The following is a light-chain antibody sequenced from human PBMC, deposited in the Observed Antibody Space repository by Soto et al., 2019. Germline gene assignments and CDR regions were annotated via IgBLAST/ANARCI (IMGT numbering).Light chain of an antibody. CDR1: QSISSY. CDR2: AAS. Sequence: DIQMTQSPSSLSASVGDRVTITCRASQSISSYLNWYQQKPGKAPKLLIYAASSLQSGVPSRFSGSGSGTDFTLTISSLQPEDFATYHCQQNYSTPGTFGQGTKVEIK. V-gene: IGKV1-39*01. CDR3: QQNYSTPGT. J-gene: IGKJ1*01.